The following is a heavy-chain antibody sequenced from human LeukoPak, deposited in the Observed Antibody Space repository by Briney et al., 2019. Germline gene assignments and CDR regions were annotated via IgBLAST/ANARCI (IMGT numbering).Heavy chain of an antibody. CDR1: GFTFSSCG. CDR3: ATETIGRHYDY. CDR2: IGPTGTDR. D-gene: IGHD1-14*01. Sequence: GGSLRLSCAASGFTFSSCGFNWVRQAPGKGLEWVSSIGPTGTDRYYADSVRGRFTISRDNAKNSMYLQMDSLRDEDTAVEYCATETIGRHYDYWGQGTLLTVSS. V-gene: IGHV3-21*01. J-gene: IGHJ4*02.